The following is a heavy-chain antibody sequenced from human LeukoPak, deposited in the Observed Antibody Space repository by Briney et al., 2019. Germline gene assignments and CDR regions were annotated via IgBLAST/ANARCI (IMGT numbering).Heavy chain of an antibody. Sequence: SETLSLTCTVSAGSISSSSYYWGWIRQPPGKGLEWIGSIYYSGDTYYNPSLKGRRVTISVDTSKNQFSLRLSSVTAADTAVYYCARHQWHYYYYMGVWGKGSTVTVSS. CDR1: AGSISSSSYY. J-gene: IGHJ6*03. D-gene: IGHD6-19*01. V-gene: IGHV4-39*01. CDR2: IYYSGDT. CDR3: ARHQWHYYYYMGV.